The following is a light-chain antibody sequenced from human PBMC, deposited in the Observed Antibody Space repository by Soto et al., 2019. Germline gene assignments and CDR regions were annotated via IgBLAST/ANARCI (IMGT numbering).Light chain of an antibody. CDR1: HSLVHSDGNTY. J-gene: IGKJ5*01. Sequence: VMTQTPLSSAVTLGQPASISCRSSHSLVHSDGNTYVSWLQQRPGQPPKLLIYEVSKRFSGVPDRFSGSVSGTDFTLKISRVEPEDVGFYYCMQVVNFALVFTFGQGTRLEIK. V-gene: IGKV2-24*01. CDR2: EVS. CDR3: MQVVNFALVFT.